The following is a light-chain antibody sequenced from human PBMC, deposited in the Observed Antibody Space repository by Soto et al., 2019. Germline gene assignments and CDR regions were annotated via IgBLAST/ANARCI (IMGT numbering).Light chain of an antibody. CDR3: QYYGSSPWT. Sequence: EIVLTQSPVTLSLSPGERATLSCRASQSVSTNYLAWYQQKPGQAPRLLIYGASNRATGIPDRFSGSGSGTDFTLTISRLEPEDFAVYYCQYYGSSPWTFGQGTKVEIK. CDR1: QSVSTNY. CDR2: GAS. V-gene: IGKV3-20*01. J-gene: IGKJ1*01.